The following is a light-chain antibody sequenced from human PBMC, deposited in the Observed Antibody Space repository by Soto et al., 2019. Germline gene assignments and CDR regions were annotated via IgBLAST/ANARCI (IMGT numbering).Light chain of an antibody. J-gene: IGKJ3*01. CDR2: GAS. V-gene: IGKV3-20*01. CDR3: RQYGSSPPFT. CDR1: QSVSSSY. Sequence: IVLTQSPGTLSLTPGERATLSCRARQSVSSSYLAWYQQKPGQAPRLLIYGASSRATGIPDRFSGSGSGTDFTLTISRLEPDDAAVYYCRQYGSSPPFTFGPGTRVDIK.